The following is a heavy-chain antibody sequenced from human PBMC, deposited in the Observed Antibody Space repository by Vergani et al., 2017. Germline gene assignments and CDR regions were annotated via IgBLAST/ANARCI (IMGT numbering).Heavy chain of an antibody. D-gene: IGHD1-26*01. J-gene: IGHJ3*02. Sequence: QVQLVESGGGVVQPGRSLRLSCAASGFTFSSYAMHWVRQAPGKGLEWVAVISYDGSNKYYADSVKGRFTISRDNSKNTLYLQMNSLRAEDTAVYYCANKIIVGGPPPPHDAFDIWGQGTMVTVSS. CDR2: ISYDGSNK. CDR3: ANKIIVGGPPPPHDAFDI. V-gene: IGHV3-30*01. CDR1: GFTFSSYA.